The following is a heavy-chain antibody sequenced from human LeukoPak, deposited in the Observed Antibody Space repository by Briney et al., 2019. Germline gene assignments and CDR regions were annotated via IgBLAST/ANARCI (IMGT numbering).Heavy chain of an antibody. V-gene: IGHV1-46*01. Sequence: GASVKVSCKASGYTFTSYYMHWVRQAPGQGLEWMGIINPSGGSTSYAQKFQGRVTMTRDTSISTAYMELSRLRSDDTAVYYCARDSITMVRGVIGYWGQGTLVTVSS. CDR3: ARDSITMVRGVIGY. CDR2: INPSGGST. CDR1: GYTFTSYY. D-gene: IGHD3-10*01. J-gene: IGHJ4*02.